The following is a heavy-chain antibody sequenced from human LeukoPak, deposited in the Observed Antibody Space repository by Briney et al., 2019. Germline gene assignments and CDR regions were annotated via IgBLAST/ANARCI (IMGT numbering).Heavy chain of an antibody. V-gene: IGHV3-7*01. J-gene: IGHJ6*03. CDR3: AGTVVPAAMTHYYYYYYMDV. CDR1: GFTFSSYW. CDR2: IKQDGSEK. Sequence: GGSLRLSCAASGFTFSSYWMSWVRQAPGKGLEWVANIKQDGSEKYYVDSVKGRFTISRDNAKNSLYLQMNSLRAEDTAVYYCAGTVVPAAMTHYYYYYYMDVWGKGTTVTVSS. D-gene: IGHD2-2*01.